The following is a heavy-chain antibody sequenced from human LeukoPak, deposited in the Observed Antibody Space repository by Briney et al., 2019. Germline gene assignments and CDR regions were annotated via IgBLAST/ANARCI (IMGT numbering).Heavy chain of an antibody. J-gene: IGHJ4*02. CDR3: ARGRRRGVVVPAASNYFDY. CDR2: INHSGST. D-gene: IGHD2-2*01. Sequence: NPSETLSLTCAVYGGSFSGYYLSWIRQPPGKGLEWIGEINHSGSTNYNPSLKSRVTISVDTSKNQFSLKLSSVTAADTAVYYCARGRRRGVVVPAASNYFDYWRQGTLVTVCS. CDR1: GGSFSGYY. V-gene: IGHV4-34*01.